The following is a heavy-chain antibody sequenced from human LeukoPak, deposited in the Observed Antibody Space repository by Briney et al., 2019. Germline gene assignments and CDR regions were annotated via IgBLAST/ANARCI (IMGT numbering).Heavy chain of an antibody. CDR2: YYTSQWHN. CDR3: ARSITPGSENWFDP. Sequence: YYTSQWHNDFAVSVKSRITINPDTSKNQFSLQLNSVTPEDTAVYYCARSITPGSENWFDPWGQGTLVTVSP. V-gene: IGHV6-1*01. J-gene: IGHJ5*02. D-gene: IGHD1-14*01.